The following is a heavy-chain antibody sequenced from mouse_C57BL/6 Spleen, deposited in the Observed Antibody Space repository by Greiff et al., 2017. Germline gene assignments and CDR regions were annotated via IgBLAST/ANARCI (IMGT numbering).Heavy chain of an antibody. D-gene: IGHD1-1*01. CDR2: INPNNGGT. Sequence: EVQLQQSGPELVKPGASVKIPCKASGYTFTDYNMDWVKQSHGKSLAWIGDINPNNGGTIYNQKFKGKATLTVDKSSSTAYMELRSLTSEDTAVYYCGRWNYGSSGAYWGQGTLVTVSA. V-gene: IGHV1-18*01. CDR1: GYTFTDYN. J-gene: IGHJ3*01. CDR3: GRWNYGSSGAY.